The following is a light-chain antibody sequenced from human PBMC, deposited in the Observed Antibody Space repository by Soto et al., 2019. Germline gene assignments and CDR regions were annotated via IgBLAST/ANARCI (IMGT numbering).Light chain of an antibody. CDR2: DAS. Sequence: EIVLTQSPATLSLSPGARAPLSCRARQSVSSYLAWYQQHPGQAPRLLIYDASNRATGIPARFSGSGSGTDFTLTISSLEPEDFAVYYCQQRSNWPRTITFGQGTRLEIK. CDR3: QQRSNWPRTIT. V-gene: IGKV3-11*01. J-gene: IGKJ5*01. CDR1: QSVSSY.